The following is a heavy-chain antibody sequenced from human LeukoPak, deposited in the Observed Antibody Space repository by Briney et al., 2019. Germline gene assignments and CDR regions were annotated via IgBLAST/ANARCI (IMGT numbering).Heavy chain of an antibody. CDR1: GGSISGDTYY. CDR2: IYSGGTT. D-gene: IGHD4-17*01. V-gene: IGHV4-39*01. Sequence: SETLSLTCTVSGGSISGDTYYWGWARPPPGNGLEWLGTIYSGGTTYYNPSLKSRVIMSVDASKNQISLKLTSASATDTAMYYCAKPTGSKGWFGTWGQGPLVTVSS. CDR3: AKPTGSKGWFGT. J-gene: IGHJ5*02.